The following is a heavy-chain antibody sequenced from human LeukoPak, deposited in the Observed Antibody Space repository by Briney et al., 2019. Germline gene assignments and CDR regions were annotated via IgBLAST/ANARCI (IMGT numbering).Heavy chain of an antibody. V-gene: IGHV3-11*04. Sequence: GGSLRLSCAASGFSFSPNWMSWVRQAPGKGLEWVSYISSSGSTIYYADSVKGRFTISRDNAKNSLYLQMNSLRAEDTAVYYCAKSVNPYSSSWYTPFQHWGQGTLVTVSS. J-gene: IGHJ1*01. CDR2: ISSSGSTI. CDR1: GFSFSPNW. CDR3: AKSVNPYSSSWYTPFQH. D-gene: IGHD6-13*01.